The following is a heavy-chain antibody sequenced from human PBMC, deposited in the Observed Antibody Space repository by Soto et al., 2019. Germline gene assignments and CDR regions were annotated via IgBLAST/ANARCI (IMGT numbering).Heavy chain of an antibody. CDR1: GGSFSGYY. J-gene: IGHJ5*02. CDR3: ARGAGRVMGAAAGTGFDP. Sequence: QVQLQQWGSGLLKPSETLSLTCAVYGGSFSGYYWCWIRQPPGKGLEWIGEINHSGSTNYNPSLKCRVTISVDTSKNQFSLKLSAVTAADTAVYLCARGAGRVMGAAAGTGFDPWGQGTLVTVSS. D-gene: IGHD6-13*01. CDR2: INHSGST. V-gene: IGHV4-34*01.